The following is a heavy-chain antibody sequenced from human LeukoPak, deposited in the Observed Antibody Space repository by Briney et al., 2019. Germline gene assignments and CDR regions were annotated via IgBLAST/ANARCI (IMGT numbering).Heavy chain of an antibody. CDR3: ASSIAAAGRTFDY. CDR1: GGTFSSYA. Sequence: GSSVKVSCKASGGTFSSYAISWVRQAPGQGLEWMGGIIPIFGTANYAQKFQGRVTITTDESTSTAYMELSSLRSEDTAVYYCASSIAAAGRTFDYWRQGTLVTVSS. V-gene: IGHV1-69*05. CDR2: IIPIFGTA. J-gene: IGHJ4*02. D-gene: IGHD6-13*01.